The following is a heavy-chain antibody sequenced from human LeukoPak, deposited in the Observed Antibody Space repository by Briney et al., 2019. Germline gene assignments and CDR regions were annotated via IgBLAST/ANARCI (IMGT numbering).Heavy chain of an antibody. V-gene: IGHV4-38-2*01. CDR3: ARQDVEIFADY. J-gene: IGHJ4*02. CDR2: IYHSGST. Sequence: SETLSLTCAVSGYSISSGYYWGWIRQPPGKGLEWIGSIYHSGSTYYNPSLKSRATISVDTSKNQFSLKLSSVTAADTAVYYCARQDVEIFADYWGQGTLVTVSS. CDR1: GYSISSGYY. D-gene: IGHD5-24*01.